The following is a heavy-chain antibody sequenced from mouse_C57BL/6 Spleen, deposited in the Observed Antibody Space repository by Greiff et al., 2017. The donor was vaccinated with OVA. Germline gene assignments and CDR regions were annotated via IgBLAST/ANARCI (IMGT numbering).Heavy chain of an antibody. CDR3: ATRSNWDGAY. V-gene: IGHV3-6*01. J-gene: IGHJ3*01. CDR2: ISYDGSN. D-gene: IGHD4-1*02. Sequence: VQLKESGPGLVKPSQSLSLTCSVTGYSITSGYYWNWIRQFPGNKLEWMGYISYDGSNNYNPSLKNRISITRDTSKNQFFLKLNSVTTEDTATYYCATRSNWDGAYWGQGTLVTVSA. CDR1: GYSITSGYY.